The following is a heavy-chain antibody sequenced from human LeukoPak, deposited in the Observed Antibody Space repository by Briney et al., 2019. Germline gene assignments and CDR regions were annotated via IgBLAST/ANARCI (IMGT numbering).Heavy chain of an antibody. CDR1: GFTFSSYA. Sequence: GGSLRLSCAASGFTFSSYAMSWVRQAPGKGLGWVSAISGSGGSTYYADSVKGRFTISRDNSKNTMYLQMNSLRAEDTAVYYCAKGDFDWLLSYFDYWGQGTLVTVSS. D-gene: IGHD3-9*01. CDR3: AKGDFDWLLSYFDY. V-gene: IGHV3-23*01. J-gene: IGHJ4*02. CDR2: ISGSGGST.